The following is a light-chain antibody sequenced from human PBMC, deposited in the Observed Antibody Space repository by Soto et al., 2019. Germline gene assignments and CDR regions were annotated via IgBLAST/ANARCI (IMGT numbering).Light chain of an antibody. Sequence: EIVMTQSPATLSVSPGERATLSCRASQSVSSNLAWYQQKPGQAPRLLIYGASTRATGIPARLSASGSGTEFTLTISSLQSEDFAVYYCQQYNNWPPTWTFGQGTKVEIK. CDR1: QSVSSN. V-gene: IGKV3-15*01. J-gene: IGKJ1*01. CDR2: GAS. CDR3: QQYNNWPPTWT.